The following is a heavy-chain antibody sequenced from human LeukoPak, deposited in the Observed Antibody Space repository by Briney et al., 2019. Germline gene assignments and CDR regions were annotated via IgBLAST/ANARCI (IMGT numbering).Heavy chain of an antibody. D-gene: IGHD1-26*01. J-gene: IGHJ4*02. CDR1: GYTFTDYF. V-gene: IGHV1-2*02. CDR3: ARGRAIVGATTLFDY. CDR2: INPNNGGT. Sequence: ASVTVSCKASGYTFTDYFMHWVRQAPGQGLEWMGWINPNNGGTNYAQKFQGRITMTRDTSISTAYMELSNLRSDDTAVYYCARGRAIVGATTLFDYWGQGTLVTVSS.